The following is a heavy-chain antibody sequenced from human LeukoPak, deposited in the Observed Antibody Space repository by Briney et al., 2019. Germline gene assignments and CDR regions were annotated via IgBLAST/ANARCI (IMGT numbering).Heavy chain of an antibody. D-gene: IGHD1-1*01. CDR2: IFSSGST. CDR3: ARDTPERYIAGALDI. Sequence: SETLSLTCIVSGGSISRYYWSWIRLPAGKGLEWIGRIFSSGSTDYNPSLEGRVTMSVDTSVNQFSLKLSSVTAADTAVYFRARDTPERYIAGALDIWGRGTMVTVSS. J-gene: IGHJ3*02. CDR1: GGSISRYY. V-gene: IGHV4-4*07.